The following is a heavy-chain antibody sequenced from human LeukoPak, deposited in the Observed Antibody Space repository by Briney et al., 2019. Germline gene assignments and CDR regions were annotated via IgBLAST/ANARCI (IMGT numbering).Heavy chain of an antibody. V-gene: IGHV1-46*01. CDR1: GYTFTSYY. J-gene: IGHJ4*02. D-gene: IGHD1-26*01. CDR3: ARVLVRGSYYHPYFDY. Sequence: ASVKVSCKASGYTFTSYYMHWVRQAPGQGLEWMGIINPSGGSTSYAQKFQGRVTMNRDTSTGTVYMELSSLRSEDTAVYYCARVLVRGSYYHPYFDYWGQGTLVTVSS. CDR2: INPSGGST.